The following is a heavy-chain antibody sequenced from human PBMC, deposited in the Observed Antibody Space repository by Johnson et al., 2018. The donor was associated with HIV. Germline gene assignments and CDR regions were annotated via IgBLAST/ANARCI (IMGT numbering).Heavy chain of an antibody. CDR3: ASEVRGVLDI. CDR2: INSDGSST. CDR1: GFTFSSYW. J-gene: IGHJ3*02. Sequence: VQLVESGGGVVQPGRSLRLACAASGFTFSSYWMHWVRQAPGKVLVWVSRINSDGSSTTYADSVKGRFTISRDNAKNTLYLQMNSLRVEDTAVYYCASEVRGVLDIWGQGTMVTVSS. V-gene: IGHV3-74*02. D-gene: IGHD3-10*01.